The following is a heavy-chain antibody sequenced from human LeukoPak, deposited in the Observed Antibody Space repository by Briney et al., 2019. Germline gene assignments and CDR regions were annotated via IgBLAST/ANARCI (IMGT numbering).Heavy chain of an antibody. Sequence: PGGSLRLSCAASGFTFSNYAMHWVRQAPGKGLEYVSAISSNGGSTYYANSVKGIFTISRDNAKNSLYLQMNSLRVEDTAVYYCARDLGATIFDFDYWGQGTLVTVSS. D-gene: IGHD1-26*01. J-gene: IGHJ4*02. V-gene: IGHV3-64*01. CDR1: GFTFSNYA. CDR2: ISSNGGST. CDR3: ARDLGATIFDFDY.